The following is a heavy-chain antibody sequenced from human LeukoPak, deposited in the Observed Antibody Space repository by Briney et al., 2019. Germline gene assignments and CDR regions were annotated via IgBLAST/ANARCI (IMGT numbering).Heavy chain of an antibody. CDR2: MNPNSGNT. D-gene: IGHD6-13*01. CDR3: ARISSSWYASYYYYGMDV. CDR1: GYTFTSYG. V-gene: IGHV1-8*01. J-gene: IGHJ6*02. Sequence: PGASVKVSCKASGYTFTSYGINWVRQATGQGLEWMGWMNPNSGNTGYAQKFQGRVTMTRNTSISTAYMELSSLRSEDTAVYYCARISSSWYASYYYYGMDVWGQGTTVTVSS.